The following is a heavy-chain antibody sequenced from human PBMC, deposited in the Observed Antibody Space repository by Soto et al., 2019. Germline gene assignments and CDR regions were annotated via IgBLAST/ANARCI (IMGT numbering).Heavy chain of an antibody. J-gene: IGHJ6*02. D-gene: IGHD2-2*01. CDR2: IYYSGST. CDR3: ARVGPDIVVVPAARSTDYYYGMDV. V-gene: IGHV4-59*01. Sequence: SETLSLTCTVSGGSISSYHWSWIRQPPGKGLEWIVYIYYSGSTNYNPSLKSRVTISVDTSKNQFSLKLSSVTAADTAVYYCARVGPDIVVVPAARSTDYYYGMDVWGQGTSVTVSS. CDR1: GGSISSYH.